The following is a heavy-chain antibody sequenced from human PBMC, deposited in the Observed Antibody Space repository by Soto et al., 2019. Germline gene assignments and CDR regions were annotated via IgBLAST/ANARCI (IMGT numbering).Heavy chain of an antibody. V-gene: IGHV1-8*01. CDR3: ARKLAVAGILHI. Sequence: ASVKVSCKASGYTFTSYDINWVRQATGQGLEKMRWMNPNSGDTGYAQKFQGRVTMTRITSFCTAYMELRSLRSEDMAVYYCARKLAVAGILHIWGQGTMVTVSS. CDR2: MNPNSGDT. D-gene: IGHD6-19*01. J-gene: IGHJ3*02. CDR1: GYTFTSYD.